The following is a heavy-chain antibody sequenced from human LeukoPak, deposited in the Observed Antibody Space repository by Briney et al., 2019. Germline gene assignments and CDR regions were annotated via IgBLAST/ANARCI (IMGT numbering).Heavy chain of an antibody. V-gene: IGHV4-59*01. CDR2: IYYSGST. CDR3: ARVSSVTDFDY. J-gene: IGHJ4*02. D-gene: IGHD2-8*02. Sequence: SETLSLTCTVSGGSISSYYWSWIRQPPGKGLEWIGYIYYSGSTNYNPSLKSRVTISVDTSKNQFSLKLSSVTAADTAVYCCARVSSVTDFDYWGQGTLVTVSS. CDR1: GGSISSYY.